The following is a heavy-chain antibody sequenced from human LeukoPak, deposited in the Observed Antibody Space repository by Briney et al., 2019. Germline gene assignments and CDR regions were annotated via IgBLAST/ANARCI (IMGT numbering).Heavy chain of an antibody. CDR2: IYSDNT. Sequence: GGSLRLSCAASGFTFSSYGMSWVRQAPGKGLEWVSFIYSDNTHYSDSVKGRYTISRDNSKNTLYLQMNSLRAEDTAVYYCARRAGAYSQPYDYWGQGTLVTVSS. CDR1: GFTFSSYG. V-gene: IGHV3-53*01. J-gene: IGHJ4*02. CDR3: ARRAGAYSQPYDY. D-gene: IGHD4/OR15-4a*01.